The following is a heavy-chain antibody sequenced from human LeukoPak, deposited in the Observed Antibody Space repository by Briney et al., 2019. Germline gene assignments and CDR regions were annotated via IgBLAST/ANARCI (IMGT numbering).Heavy chain of an antibody. V-gene: IGHV3-33*01. Sequence: PGGSLRLSCAASGFTFSSYGMHWVRQAPGKGLEWVAVIWYDGSNKYYADSVKGRFTISRDNAKNTLYLQMNSLRAEDTAVYYCARGESLLVDSSSYFRDAFDVWGQGTMVTLSS. D-gene: IGHD3-22*01. J-gene: IGHJ3*01. CDR1: GFTFSSYG. CDR3: ARGESLLVDSSSYFRDAFDV. CDR2: IWYDGSNK.